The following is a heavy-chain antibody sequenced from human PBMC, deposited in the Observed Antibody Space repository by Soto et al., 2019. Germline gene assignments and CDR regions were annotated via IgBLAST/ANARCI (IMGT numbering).Heavy chain of an antibody. CDR1: GFTFSTYA. CDR3: AKGRDYGDNHFDY. Sequence: GGSLRLSCAASGFTFSTYAMHWVRQAPGKGLEWVAVISYEGTNKFYADSVKGRFTISRDNSKKTLSLQMNSLRPDDTAVYYCAKGRDYGDNHFDYWGQGTLVTVSS. V-gene: IGHV3-30*18. CDR2: ISYEGTNK. J-gene: IGHJ4*02. D-gene: IGHD4-17*01.